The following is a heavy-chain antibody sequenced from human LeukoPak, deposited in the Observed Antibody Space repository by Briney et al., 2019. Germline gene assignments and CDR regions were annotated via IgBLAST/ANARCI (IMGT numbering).Heavy chain of an antibody. CDR1: GFTFTNYW. V-gene: IGHV3-7*01. Sequence: PGGSLRLSCVASGFTFTNYWMSWVRQVPGKGREWVANIKQDGSEELYADSVRGRYTISRDNAKNSLYLQMNSLRAEDTAVYHCARGYSYGLAPFDYWGQGTLVSVSS. J-gene: IGHJ4*02. D-gene: IGHD5-18*01. CDR3: ARGYSYGLAPFDY. CDR2: IKQDGSEE.